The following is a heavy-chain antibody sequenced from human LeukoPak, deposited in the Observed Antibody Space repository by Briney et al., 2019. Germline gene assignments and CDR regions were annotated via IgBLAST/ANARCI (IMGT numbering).Heavy chain of an antibody. CDR1: GGTFSSYA. J-gene: IGHJ5*02. CDR3: ARGGLLESPTSNWFDP. V-gene: IGHV1-69*13. D-gene: IGHD3-3*01. Sequence: SVKVSCKASGGTFSSYALSWVRQAPGQGLEWMGGIIPIFGTANYAQKFQGRVTITADESTSTAYMELSSLRSEDTAVYYCARGGLLESPTSNWFDPWGQGTLVTVSS. CDR2: IIPIFGTA.